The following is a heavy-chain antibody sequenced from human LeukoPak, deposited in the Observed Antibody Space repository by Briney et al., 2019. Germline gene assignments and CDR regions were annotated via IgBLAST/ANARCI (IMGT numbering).Heavy chain of an antibody. CDR3: AKDIVAEMATTCFDY. CDR2: ISWNSGSI. Sequence: GRSLRLSCAASGFTFDDYAMHWVRQAPGKGLEWVSGISWNSGSIGYADSVKGRFTISRDNAKNSLYLQMNSLRAEDTALYYCAKDIVAEMATTCFDYWGQGTLVTVSS. D-gene: IGHD5-24*01. J-gene: IGHJ4*02. CDR1: GFTFDDYA. V-gene: IGHV3-9*01.